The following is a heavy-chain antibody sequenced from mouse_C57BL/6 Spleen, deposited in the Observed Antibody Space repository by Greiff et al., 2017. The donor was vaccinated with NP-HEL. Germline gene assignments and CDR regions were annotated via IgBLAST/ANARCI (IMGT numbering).Heavy chain of an antibody. CDR2: IHPNSGST. V-gene: IGHV1-64*01. CDR3: ARGGSSGYVSFAY. D-gene: IGHD3-2*02. J-gene: IGHJ3*01. CDR1: GYTFTSYW. Sequence: VQLQQPGAELVKPGASVKLSCKASGYTFTSYWMHWVKQRPGQGLEWIGMIHPNSGSTNYNEKFKSKATLTVDKSSSTAYMQLSSLTSEDSAVYYCARGGSSGYVSFAYWGQGTLVTVSA.